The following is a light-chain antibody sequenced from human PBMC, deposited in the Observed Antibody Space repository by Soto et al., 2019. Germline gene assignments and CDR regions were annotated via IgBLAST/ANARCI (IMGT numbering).Light chain of an antibody. V-gene: IGKV1-5*03. Sequence: DIQMTQSPSTLSASVGDRVAITCRASRNINNLLAWYQQKPGKAPMLLIYKASSLASGVPSRFSGSGSGTEFSLTISSLQTDDFATYYSQRYYSFPLTFGGGTKVEIK. CDR1: RNINNL. CDR2: KAS. CDR3: QRYYSFPLT. J-gene: IGKJ4*01.